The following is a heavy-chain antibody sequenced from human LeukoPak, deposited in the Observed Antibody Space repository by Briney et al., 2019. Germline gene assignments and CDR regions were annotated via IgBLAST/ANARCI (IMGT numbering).Heavy chain of an antibody. V-gene: IGHV4-34*01. Sequence: SETLSLTCAVYGGSFSGYYWSWIRRPPVKELEWIGEINHSGSTNYNPSLKSRVTISVDTSKNQFSLKLSSVTAADTAVYYCARGQMEDIVVVVDARGVVDYWGQGTLVTVSS. J-gene: IGHJ4*02. CDR2: INHSGST. CDR1: GGSFSGYY. CDR3: ARGQMEDIVVVVDARGVVDY. D-gene: IGHD2-15*01.